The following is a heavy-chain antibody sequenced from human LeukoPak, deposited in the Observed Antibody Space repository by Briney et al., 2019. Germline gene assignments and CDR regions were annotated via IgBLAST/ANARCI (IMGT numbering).Heavy chain of an antibody. CDR2: IYPGDSDT. J-gene: IGHJ4*02. CDR1: GYSFTSYW. Sequence: GESLQISCKGSGYSFTSYWIGWVRQLPGKGLEWMGIIYPGDSDTRYSPSFQGQVTMSADKSISTAYLQWSSLKASDTAMYYCARHRRGYSGYVDYWGQGTLVTVSS. CDR3: ARHRRGYSGYVDY. D-gene: IGHD5-12*01. V-gene: IGHV5-51*01.